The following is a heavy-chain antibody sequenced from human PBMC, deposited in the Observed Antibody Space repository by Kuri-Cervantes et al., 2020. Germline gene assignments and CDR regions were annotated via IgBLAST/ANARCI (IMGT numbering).Heavy chain of an antibody. Sequence: SVKVSCKASGGTFSSYAISWARQAPGQGLEWMGGIIPIFGTANYAQKFQGRVTITADESTSTAYMELSSLRSEDTAVYYCAKDLERYCSSTSCLSFDYWGQGTLVTVSS. J-gene: IGHJ4*02. CDR1: GGTFSSYA. D-gene: IGHD2-2*01. CDR3: AKDLERYCSSTSCLSFDY. V-gene: IGHV1-69*13. CDR2: IIPIFGTA.